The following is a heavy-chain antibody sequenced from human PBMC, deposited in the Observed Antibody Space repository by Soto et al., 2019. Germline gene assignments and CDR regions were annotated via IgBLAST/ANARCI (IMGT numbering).Heavy chain of an antibody. J-gene: IGHJ4*02. CDR1: GFTFSNAW. V-gene: IGHV3-15*01. Sequence: AGVLRLSCAASGFTFSNAWMSWVRQAPGKGLEWVGRIKSYTNGGTTDYAAPVKGRFAISRDDSKNTLYLQMNSLKTEDAGVYYCTTDDPINKYWGQGTLVTVSS. CDR3: TTDDPINKY. CDR2: IKSYTNGGTT.